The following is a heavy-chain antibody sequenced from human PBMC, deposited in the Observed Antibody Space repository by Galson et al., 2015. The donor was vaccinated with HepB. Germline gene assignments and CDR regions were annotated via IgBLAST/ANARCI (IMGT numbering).Heavy chain of an antibody. D-gene: IGHD1-14*01. J-gene: IGHJ4*02. CDR1: GFTFSSYA. CDR3: AKDEGPGSYYFDY. CDR2: ISGSGGST. V-gene: IGHV3-23*01. Sequence: SLRLSCAASGFTFSSYAMSWVRQAPGKGLEWVSAISGSGGSTYYADSVKGRFTISRDNSKNTLYLQMNSLRAEDTAVYYCAKDEGPGSYYFDYWGQGTLVTVSS.